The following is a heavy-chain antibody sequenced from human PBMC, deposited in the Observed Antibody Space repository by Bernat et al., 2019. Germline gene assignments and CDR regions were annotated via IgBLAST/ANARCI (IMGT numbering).Heavy chain of an antibody. J-gene: IGHJ4*02. D-gene: IGHD3-3*01. CDR2: INPSGGST. CDR1: GYTFTSYY. V-gene: IGHV1-46*01. Sequence: QVQLVQSGAEVKKPGASVKVSCKASGYTFTSYYMHWVRQAPGQGLEWMGIINPSGGSTSYAQKFQGRVTMTRDTSTSTVYMELRSLRSEDTAVYYCARSSITIFGVVIEAGLFDYWGQGTLVTVSS. CDR3: ARSSITIFGVVIEAGLFDY.